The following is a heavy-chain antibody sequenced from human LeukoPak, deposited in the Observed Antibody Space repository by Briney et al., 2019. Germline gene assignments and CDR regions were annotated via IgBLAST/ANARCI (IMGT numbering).Heavy chain of an antibody. D-gene: IGHD3-10*02. CDR3: AELGITMIGGV. CDR2: IYSGGST. CDR1: EFSVGSNY. J-gene: IGHJ6*04. Sequence: PGGSLRLSCAASEFSVGSNYMTWVRQAPGKGRGWVSLIYSGGSTYYADSVKGRFTISRDNANNSLYLQMNSLRAEDTAVYYCAELGITMIGGVWGKGTTVTISS. V-gene: IGHV3-66*01.